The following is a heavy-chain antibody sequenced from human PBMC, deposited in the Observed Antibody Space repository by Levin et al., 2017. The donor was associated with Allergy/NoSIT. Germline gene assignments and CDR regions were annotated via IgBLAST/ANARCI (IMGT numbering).Heavy chain of an antibody. CDR1: NGSFSGYY. D-gene: IGHD6-19*01. J-gene: IGHJ4*02. V-gene: IGHV4-34*01. Sequence: PSETLSLTCAVHNGSFSGYYWSWIRQPPGKGLEWIGEINHSGSTNYNPSLKSRVTISIDTSKSQFYLRLTSVTAADTAVYYCAIDGQYTGGWSAIDYWGQGSLVTVSS. CDR3: AIDGQYTGGWSAIDY. CDR2: INHSGST.